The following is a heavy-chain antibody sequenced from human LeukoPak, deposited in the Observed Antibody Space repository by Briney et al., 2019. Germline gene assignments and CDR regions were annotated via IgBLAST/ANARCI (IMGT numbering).Heavy chain of an antibody. CDR2: IYTSWST. V-gene: IGHV4-4*07. Sequence: SETLSLTCPVSGGSISSYYWSWIRQPAGNGLEWIGRIYTSWSTNYNPSLKSRVTMSVDAFKNQYSLKLSSVTAADTAVYYCARDLADWDAFDIWGQGTMVTVSS. CDR1: GGSISSYY. J-gene: IGHJ3*02. D-gene: IGHD2-21*01. CDR3: ARDLADWDAFDI.